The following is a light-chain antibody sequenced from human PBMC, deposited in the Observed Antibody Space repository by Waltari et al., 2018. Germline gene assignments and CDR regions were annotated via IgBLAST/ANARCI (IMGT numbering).Light chain of an antibody. V-gene: IGLV2-14*01. CDR3: CSFTSRSTWV. CDR1: SSDVGGYNY. J-gene: IGLJ3*02. CDR2: DVS. Sequence: QSALTQPASVSGSPGQSITISCTGTSSDVGGYNYFPWYQQHPGKVPKLLIFDVSNRPSGVSNRFSGSKSGNTASLTISGLQAEDESDYYCCSFTSRSTWVFGGGTKLNVL.